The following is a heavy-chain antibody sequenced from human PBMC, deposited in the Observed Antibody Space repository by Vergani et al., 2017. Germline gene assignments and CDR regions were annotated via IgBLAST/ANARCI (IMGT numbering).Heavy chain of an antibody. CDR3: TTQVLAWQIKYGSGSYYEIDY. D-gene: IGHD3-10*01. CDR2: IKSKTDGGTT. V-gene: IGHV3-15*01. CDR1: GFTFSNAW. Sequence: EVQLVESGGGLVKPGGSLRLSCAASGFTFSNAWMSWVRQAPGKGLEWVGRIKSKTDGGTTDYAAPVKGRFTISRDDSKNPLYLQMNSLKTEDTAVYYCTTQVLAWQIKYGSGSYYEIDYWGQGTLVTVSS. J-gene: IGHJ4*02.